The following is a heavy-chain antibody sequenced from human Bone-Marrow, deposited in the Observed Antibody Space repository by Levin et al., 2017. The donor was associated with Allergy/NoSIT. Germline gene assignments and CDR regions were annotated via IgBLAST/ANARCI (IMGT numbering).Heavy chain of an antibody. V-gene: IGHV3-74*01. J-gene: IGHJ6*03. CDR1: GFIFSNYW. Sequence: PGGSLRLSCTASGFIFSNYWMHWVRQASGKGLVWVSRIKSDGSSTSYADSVKGRFTISRDNAKNTLYLQMNSLRAEDTAVYYCAKDAHPDYMDVWGKGTTVTVSS. CDR3: AKDAHPDYMDV. CDR2: IKSDGSST.